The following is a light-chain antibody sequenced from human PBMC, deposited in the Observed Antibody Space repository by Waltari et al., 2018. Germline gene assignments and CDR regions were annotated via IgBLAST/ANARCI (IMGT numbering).Light chain of an antibody. J-gene: IGLJ2*01. CDR1: KLQPRY. Sequence: SYELTQPPSVSVSPGQTANITCSGDKLQPRYVCWYQHKSGHAPVLVMYEDKKRPSRIPERFSGSNSGNTATLTISGTQPIDEAEYYCQAWDDRTVVFGGGTKLTVL. V-gene: IGLV3-1*01. CDR3: QAWDDRTVV. CDR2: EDK.